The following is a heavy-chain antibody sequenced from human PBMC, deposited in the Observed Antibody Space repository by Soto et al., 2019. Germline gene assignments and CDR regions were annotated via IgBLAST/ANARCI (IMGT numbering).Heavy chain of an antibody. CDR3: AKTKTPHVRNGMDV. D-gene: IGHD2-8*01. CDR1: GGSFSGYY. V-gene: IGHV4-34*09. CDR2: INHSGST. Sequence: PSETLSLTCAVYGGSFSGYYWSWIRQPPGKGLEWIGEINHSGSTFYNPSLRSRVTMSADASKNQISLKLSSVTAADTAVYYCAKTKTPHVRNGMDVWGQGTTVTVSS. J-gene: IGHJ6*02.